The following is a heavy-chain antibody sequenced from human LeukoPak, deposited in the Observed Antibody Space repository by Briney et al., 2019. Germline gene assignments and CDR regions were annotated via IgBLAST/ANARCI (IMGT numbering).Heavy chain of an antibody. CDR1: GYTFTSYY. CDR3: ARDADWYYDFWSGRGGHWFDP. D-gene: IGHD3-3*01. Sequence: GASVKVSCKASGYTFTSYYMHWVRQAPGQGLEWMGTINPSGGSTSYAQKFQGRVTMTRDTSTSTVYMELSSLRSEDTAVYYCARDADWYYDFWSGRGGHWFDPWGQGTLVTVSS. V-gene: IGHV1-46*01. CDR2: INPSGGST. J-gene: IGHJ5*02.